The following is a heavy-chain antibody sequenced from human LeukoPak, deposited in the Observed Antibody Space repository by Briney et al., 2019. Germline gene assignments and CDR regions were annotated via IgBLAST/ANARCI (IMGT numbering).Heavy chain of an antibody. CDR2: INPSSGDT. CDR1: GYTFTGYH. J-gene: IGHJ4*02. CDR3: ARDYCSSTSCLFDY. Sequence: ASVKVSCKASGYTFTGYHMHWVRQAPGQGLEWMGRINPSSGDTNYAQKFQGRVTMTRDTSISTAYMELSRLRSDDTAVFYCARDYCSSTSCLFDYWGQGTLVTVSS. D-gene: IGHD2-2*01. V-gene: IGHV1-2*06.